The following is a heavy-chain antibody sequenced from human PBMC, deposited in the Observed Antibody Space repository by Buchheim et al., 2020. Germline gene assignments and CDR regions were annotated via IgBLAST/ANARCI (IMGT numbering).Heavy chain of an antibody. CDR2: IWYDGSNK. D-gene: IGHD6-6*01. CDR1: GFTFSSYG. Sequence: QVQLVESGGGVVQPGRSLRLSCAASGFTFSSYGMHWVRQAPGKGLEWVAVIWYDGSNKYYADSVKGRFTISRDNSKTTLYLQMNSLRAEDTAVYYCARRGRGSSSKEAMFDYWGQGTL. CDR3: ARRGRGSSSKEAMFDY. V-gene: IGHV3-33*01. J-gene: IGHJ4*02.